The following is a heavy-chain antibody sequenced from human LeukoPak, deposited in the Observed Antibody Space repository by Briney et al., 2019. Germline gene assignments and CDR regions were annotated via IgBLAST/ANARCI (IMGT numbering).Heavy chain of an antibody. Sequence: PGGSLRLSCATSGFPFRAYGIHWVRQAAGKGLEWVAFIRYDGTSKYYIDSVKGRFSISRDTSTNTVSLQMNSLRDEDTAVYYCAKEDKGYSFGFDAFDTWGQGTMVTVSA. J-gene: IGHJ3*02. CDR3: AKEDKGYSFGFDAFDT. D-gene: IGHD5-18*01. CDR1: GFPFRAYG. V-gene: IGHV3-30*02. CDR2: IRYDGTSK.